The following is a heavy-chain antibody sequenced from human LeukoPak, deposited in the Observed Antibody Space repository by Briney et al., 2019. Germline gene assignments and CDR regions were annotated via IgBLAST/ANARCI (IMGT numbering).Heavy chain of an antibody. D-gene: IGHD3-9*01. J-gene: IGHJ4*02. V-gene: IGHV7-4-1*02. CDR1: GYTFTTYA. Sequence: ASVKVSCKASGYTFTTYAINWVRQAPGQELEWMGWINTNTGNPTHAQGFTGRFVFSLDTSVSTAYLQISSLKAEDTAVYYCAREKSKYDILTGYYVGFGYYFDYWGQGTLVTVSS. CDR3: AREKSKYDILTGYYVGFGYYFDY. CDR2: INTNTGNP.